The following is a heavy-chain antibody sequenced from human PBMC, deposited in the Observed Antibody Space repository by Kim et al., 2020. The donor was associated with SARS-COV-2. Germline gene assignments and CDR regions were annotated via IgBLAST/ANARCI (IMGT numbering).Heavy chain of an antibody. Sequence: GESLKISCKGSGYRFTSYWIGWVRQMPGKGLEWMGIIYPADSDTRYSPSFQGQVTISADKSISTAYLQWSSLKASDTAMYYCATGSLAAVGPYYYYVMDVWGQGTTVTVSS. CDR2: IYPADSDT. CDR1: GYRFTSYW. CDR3: ATGSLAAVGPYYYYVMDV. V-gene: IGHV5-51*01. J-gene: IGHJ6*02. D-gene: IGHD6-13*01.